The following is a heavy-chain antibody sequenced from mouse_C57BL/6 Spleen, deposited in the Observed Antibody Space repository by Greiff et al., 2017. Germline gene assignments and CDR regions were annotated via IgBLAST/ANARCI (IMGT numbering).Heavy chain of an antibody. J-gene: IGHJ4*01. CDR1: GFTFSSYA. Sequence: EVQVVESGGGLVKPGGSLKLSCAASGFTFSSYAMSWVRQTPEKRLEWVATISDGGSYTYYPDNVKGRFTISRDNAKNNLYLQMSHLESEDTAMYYCARDQEGVYAMDFWGQGTSVTGSS. CDR3: ARDQEGVYAMDF. V-gene: IGHV5-4*01. CDR2: ISDGGSYT.